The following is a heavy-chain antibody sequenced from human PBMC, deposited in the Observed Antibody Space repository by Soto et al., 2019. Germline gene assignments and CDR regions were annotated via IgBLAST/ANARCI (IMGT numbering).Heavy chain of an antibody. J-gene: IGHJ4*02. CDR2: VNPKSVST. V-gene: IGHV1-8*01. Sequence: QVQLVQSGAEVKRPGASVKVSCKASGYSFINNDINWVRRASGQGLEWMGLVNPKSVSTVSAQKFQGRVSMTRNISISTAFLELTSLTPEETAVYYWARTPTDFWGQGTQVTVS. CDR1: GYSFINND. CDR3: ARTPTDF.